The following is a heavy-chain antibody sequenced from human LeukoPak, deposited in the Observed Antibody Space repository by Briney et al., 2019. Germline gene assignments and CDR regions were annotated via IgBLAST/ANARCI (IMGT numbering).Heavy chain of an antibody. Sequence: GSLRLSCAASGFPLSAYDIHWVRQAPGRGLEWVAVISFDGTNKYYADPVKGRFTISRDNAKNSLYLQMNSLRAEDTALYYCAKDMMGEDPVTPQIDYGDYGYYGMDVWGQGTTVTVSS. J-gene: IGHJ6*02. D-gene: IGHD4-17*01. CDR2: ISFDGTNK. CDR3: AKDMMGEDPVTPQIDYGDYGYYGMDV. CDR1: GFPLSAYD. V-gene: IGHV3-30*18.